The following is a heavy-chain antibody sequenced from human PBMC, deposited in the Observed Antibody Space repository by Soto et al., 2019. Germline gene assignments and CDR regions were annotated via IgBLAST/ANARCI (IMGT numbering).Heavy chain of an antibody. CDR2: INPNSGGT. D-gene: IGHD5-18*01. CDR1: GYSFTGYY. J-gene: IGHJ3*02. CDR3: ARRGAYTAMATGAFEI. V-gene: IGHV1-2*02. Sequence: GASVKVSCTSSGYSFTGYYMHWVRQAPGQGLEWMGWINPNSGGTNYAQKFQGRVTMTRDTSTSTVYMELSSLRSEDTAVYYCARRGAYTAMATGAFEIWGQGTMVTVSS.